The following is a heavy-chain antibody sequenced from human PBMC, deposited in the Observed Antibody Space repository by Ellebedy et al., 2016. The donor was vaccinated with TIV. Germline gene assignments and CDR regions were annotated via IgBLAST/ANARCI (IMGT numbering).Heavy chain of an antibody. CDR1: GGFISSSSYY. CDR2: INHTGST. Sequence: MPSETLSLTCTVSGGFISSSSYYWSWIRQPPGKGLEWIGDINHTGSTNYNPSLKSRVTISVDTSKNQFSLKLSSVTAADTAVYYCARRGILPYYDFWSGSYYGMDVWGQGTTVTVSS. J-gene: IGHJ6*02. V-gene: IGHV4-39*01. D-gene: IGHD3-3*01. CDR3: ARRGILPYYDFWSGSYYGMDV.